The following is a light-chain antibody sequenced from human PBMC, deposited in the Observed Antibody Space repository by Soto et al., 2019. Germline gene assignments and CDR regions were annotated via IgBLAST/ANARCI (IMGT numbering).Light chain of an antibody. Sequence: EIVLTQSPGTVSLSPGERATLSCRASQSVGSRWLAWYQQKPGQAPRVLIYGGSNRATGIPDRFSGSGSGTDFTVTISRLEPEDCAVYYCQQYYSSRTFGQGTKVEMK. V-gene: IGKV3-20*01. CDR2: GGS. J-gene: IGKJ1*01. CDR1: QSVGSRW. CDR3: QQYYSSRT.